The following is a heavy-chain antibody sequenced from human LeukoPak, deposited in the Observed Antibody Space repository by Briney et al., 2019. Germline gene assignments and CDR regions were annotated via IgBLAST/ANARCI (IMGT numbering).Heavy chain of an antibody. CDR3: ARVLVGLPYDAFDI. CDR2: INTNTGNP. J-gene: IGHJ3*02. CDR1: GYTFTGYY. V-gene: IGHV7-4-1*02. Sequence: ASVKVSCKASGYTFTGYYMHWVRQAPGQGLEWMGWINTNTGNPTYAQGFTGRFVFSLDTSVSTAYLQISSLKAEDTAVYYCARVLVGLPYDAFDIWGQGTMVTVSS. D-gene: IGHD5-12*01.